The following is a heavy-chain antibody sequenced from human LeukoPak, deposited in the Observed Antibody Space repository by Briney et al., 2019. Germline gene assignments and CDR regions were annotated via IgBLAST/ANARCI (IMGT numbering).Heavy chain of an antibody. D-gene: IGHD3-10*01. CDR1: GGSISRSSYY. CDR2: IYYSGST. V-gene: IGHV4-39*01. Sequence: SETLSLTCTVSGGSISRSSYYWGWIRQPPGRGLEWIGSIYYSGSTYYNPSLKSRVTISVDTSKNQFSLKLSSVTAADTAVYYCASGKEVTMVRGALNWFDPWGQGTLVTVSS. CDR3: ASGKEVTMVRGALNWFDP. J-gene: IGHJ5*02.